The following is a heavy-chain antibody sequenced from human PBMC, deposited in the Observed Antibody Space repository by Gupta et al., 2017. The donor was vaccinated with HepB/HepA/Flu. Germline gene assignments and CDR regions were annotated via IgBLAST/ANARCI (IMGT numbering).Heavy chain of an antibody. V-gene: IGHV3-11*01. CDR1: GFPFTDYY. Sequence: QLVESGGALVKPGGSRTPPGAPSGFPFTDYYMSWIRQAPGKGLEWVSYVSRSGRTTHYAESEEGRFTMSRDNAENSLYIQMNRLRAEETAVYYCVRYSRDAVVVHSALDYWGQGTLVTVSS. J-gene: IGHJ4*02. CDR3: VRYSRDAVVVHSALDY. CDR2: VSRSGRTT. D-gene: IGHD2-15*01.